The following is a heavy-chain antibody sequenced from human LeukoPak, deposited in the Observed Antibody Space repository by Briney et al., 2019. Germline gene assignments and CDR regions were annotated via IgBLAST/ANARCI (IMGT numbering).Heavy chain of an antibody. CDR3: ARGGWSLDY. J-gene: IGHJ4*02. Sequence: SETLSLTCTVSGGSISSYYWIWMRQPPGKALEWIGYIYYRESTNYNPSLKSRVTISVDTSNNQFSLKLSYVTAADTAMYYCARGGWSLDYWGQGTLVTVSS. V-gene: IGHV4-59*01. D-gene: IGHD6-19*01. CDR2: IYYREST. CDR1: GGSISSYY.